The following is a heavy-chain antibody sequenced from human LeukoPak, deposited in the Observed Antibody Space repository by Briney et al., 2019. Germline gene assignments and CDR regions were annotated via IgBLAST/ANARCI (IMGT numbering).Heavy chain of an antibody. D-gene: IGHD5-24*01. V-gene: IGHV3-23*01. CDR1: GFTFSSYA. CDR3: AKVGSFTLVGMATITYFDY. CDR2: ISGSGGST. J-gene: IGHJ4*02. Sequence: PGGSLRLSCAASGFTFSSYAMSWVRQAPGKGLEWVSAISGSGGSTYYADSVKGRFTISRDNSKNTLYLQMNSLRAEDTAVYYCAKVGSFTLVGMATITYFDYWGQGTLVTVSS.